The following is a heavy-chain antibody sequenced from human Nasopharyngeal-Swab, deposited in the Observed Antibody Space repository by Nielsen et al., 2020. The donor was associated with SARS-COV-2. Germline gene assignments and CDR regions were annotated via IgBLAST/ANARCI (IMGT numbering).Heavy chain of an antibody. Sequence: GGSLRLSCAASGFTFDDYAMHWVRQAPGKGLEWVSGISWNSGSIDYADSVKGRFTISRENAKNSLYLQMNSLRAGDTAVYYCARASSSNDGAFDIWGQGTMVTVSS. V-gene: IGHV3-9*01. CDR2: ISWNSGSI. CDR3: ARASSSNDGAFDI. J-gene: IGHJ3*02. D-gene: IGHD1-1*01. CDR1: GFTFDDYA.